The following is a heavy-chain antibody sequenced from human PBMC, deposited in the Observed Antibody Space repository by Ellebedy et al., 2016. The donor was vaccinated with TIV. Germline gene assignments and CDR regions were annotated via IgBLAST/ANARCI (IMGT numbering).Heavy chain of an antibody. CDR2: IKTHNGDT. CDR1: GYAFTSRW. J-gene: IGHJ4*02. CDR3: ARDLGVPDDY. D-gene: IGHD3-10*01. Sequence: AASVKVSCKASGYAFTSRWLHWVRQAPGQWLEWLGLIKTHNGDTIYAQKFQGRVTLTRDTSISTAYMELNRLTPDDTAVYYCARDLGVPDDYWGQGTLVTVSS. V-gene: IGHV1-2*02.